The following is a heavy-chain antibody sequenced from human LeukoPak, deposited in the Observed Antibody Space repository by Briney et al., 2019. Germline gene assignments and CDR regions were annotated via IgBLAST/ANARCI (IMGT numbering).Heavy chain of an antibody. J-gene: IGHJ6*02. D-gene: IGHD3-10*01. CDR1: GFTFSSYG. V-gene: IGHV3-30*18. CDR3: AKDLATMVRGVMDV. CDR2: ISYDGSNK. Sequence: PGGSLRLSCAASGFTFSSYGMHGVRQAPGKGLEWVAVISYDGSNKYYADSVKGRFTISRDNAKNTLYLQMNSLRAEDTAVYYWAKDLATMVRGVMDVSGQGTPVTVSS.